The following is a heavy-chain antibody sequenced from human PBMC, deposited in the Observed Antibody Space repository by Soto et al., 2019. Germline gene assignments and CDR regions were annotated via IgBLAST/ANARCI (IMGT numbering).Heavy chain of an antibody. V-gene: IGHV4-30-2*01. CDR1: GGSISSGGSS. Sequence: QLQLQESGSGLVKPSQTLSLTCAVSGGSISSGGSSWSWIRQPPGKGLEWIGYLYHSGSTYYNPSLKSRVPISVDSSKNQFSLKLSSVTAADTAVYYCARAGGLGAVAVDSWGQGTLVTVSS. CDR2: LYHSGST. D-gene: IGHD6-19*01. J-gene: IGHJ4*02. CDR3: ARAGGLGAVAVDS.